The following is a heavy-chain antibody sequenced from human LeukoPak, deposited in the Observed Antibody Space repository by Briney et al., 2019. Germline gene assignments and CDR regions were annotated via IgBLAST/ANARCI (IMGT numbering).Heavy chain of an antibody. CDR2: IYYSGST. J-gene: IGHJ4*02. Sequence: SETLSLTCTVSGGSISSSSYSWGWIRQPPGKGLEWIGSIYYSGSTYYNPSIKSRVTISVDTSMNQFSLKLSSVAAEDTAVYYCARHGSSYGYYYWGQGTLVTVSS. V-gene: IGHV4-39*01. CDR1: GGSISSSSYS. D-gene: IGHD5-18*01. CDR3: ARHGSSYGYYY.